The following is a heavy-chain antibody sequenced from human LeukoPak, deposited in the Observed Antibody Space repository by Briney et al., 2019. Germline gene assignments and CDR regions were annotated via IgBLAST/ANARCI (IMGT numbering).Heavy chain of an antibody. CDR3: GRGGYCSGGTCYRFNAFDI. D-gene: IGHD2-15*01. CDR2: ISPSGSTI. V-gene: IGHV3-48*03. Sequence: GGSLRLSCATSGFTFSSYEMNWVRQAPGKGLEWVSYISPSGSTIYYTDSVKGRFTISTGNAKNSLYLQMNSLRAEDTAVYYCGRGGYCSGGTCYRFNAFDIWGQGTTVTVSS. CDR1: GFTFSSYE. J-gene: IGHJ3*02.